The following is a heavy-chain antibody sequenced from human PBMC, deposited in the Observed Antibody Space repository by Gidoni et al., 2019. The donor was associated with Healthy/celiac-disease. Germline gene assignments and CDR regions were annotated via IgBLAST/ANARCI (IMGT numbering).Heavy chain of an antibody. CDR2: ISSSSSYI. V-gene: IGHV3-21*01. J-gene: IGHJ4*02. Sequence: EVQLVESGGGLVQPGGSMSLSCSASGFIFSSYSMNWGRQAPGKGLEWVSPISSSSSYIYYEDSVKGRFTISRDNAKNSLYLQMNSLRAEDTAVYYCARGKYYFDYWGQGTLVTVSS. CDR3: ARGKYYFDY. CDR1: GFIFSSYS.